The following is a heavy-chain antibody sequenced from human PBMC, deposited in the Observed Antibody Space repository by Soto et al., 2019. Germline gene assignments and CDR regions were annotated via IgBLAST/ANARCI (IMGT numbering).Heavy chain of an antibody. CDR1: GFTCSSYG. J-gene: IGHJ3*02. CDR3: AKVAGYYDSSGYPPDAFDI. Sequence: LRLSCAASGFTCSSYGMHWVRQAPGKGLEWVAVISYDGSNKYYADSVKGRFTISRDNSKNTLYLQMNSLRAEDTAVYYCAKVAGYYDSSGYPPDAFDIWGQGTMVTVSS. V-gene: IGHV3-30*18. CDR2: ISYDGSNK. D-gene: IGHD3-22*01.